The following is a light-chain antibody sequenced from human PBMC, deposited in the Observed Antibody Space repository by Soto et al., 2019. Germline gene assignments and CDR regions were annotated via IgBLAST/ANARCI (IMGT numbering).Light chain of an antibody. CDR2: GAS. Sequence: DIQMTQTPSSRTASIGDRVTISCRASQGFSNSLAWYQQKPGKVPTLLIYGASILQSGVPSRFSGSGSGTEFTLTISCLQPEDVATYFCQKYDSAPLTFGGGTKVEIK. CDR3: QKYDSAPLT. J-gene: IGKJ4*01. CDR1: QGFSNS. V-gene: IGKV1-27*01.